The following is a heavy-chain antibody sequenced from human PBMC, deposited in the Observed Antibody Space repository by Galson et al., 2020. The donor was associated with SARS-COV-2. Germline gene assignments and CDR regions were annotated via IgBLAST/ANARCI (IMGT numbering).Heavy chain of an antibody. J-gene: IGHJ3*02. V-gene: IGHV3-23*01. CDR2: ITDDGART. CDR3: GKRHANDVSYRAAFDI. CDR1: GITLRNYD. Sequence: GESLKISCAASGITLRNYDMTWVRQVPGKGLEWVSSITDDGARTFYADSVRGRFTISRDNSKNKLILQMNSLRVEDTAVYYCGKRHANDVSYRAAFDIWGQGTLVTVSS. D-gene: IGHD2-2*01.